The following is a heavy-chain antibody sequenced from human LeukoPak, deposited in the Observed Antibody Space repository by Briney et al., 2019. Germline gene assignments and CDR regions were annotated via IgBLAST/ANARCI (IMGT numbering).Heavy chain of an antibody. CDR1: GFILSTYA. J-gene: IGHJ4*02. D-gene: IGHD3-10*01. Sequence: GSLRLSCAASGFILSTYAMSWVRQAPGKGLEWIGSIYYSGSTYYNPSLKSRVTISVDTSKNQFSLKLSSVTAADTAVYYCARASGSGSYYPYYFDYWGQGTLVTVSS. CDR2: IYYSGST. CDR3: ARASGSGSYYPYYFDY. V-gene: IGHV4-39*07.